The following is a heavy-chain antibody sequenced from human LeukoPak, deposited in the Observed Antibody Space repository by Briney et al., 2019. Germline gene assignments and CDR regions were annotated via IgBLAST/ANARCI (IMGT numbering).Heavy chain of an antibody. Sequence: GGSLRLSCAASGFTFSNYWMHWVRQAPGKGLVWVSHINSDGSRTNYADSVKGRFTISRDNAENTLYLQMNSLRAEDTAVYYCARQPDYWGQGTLVTVSS. CDR2: INSDGSRT. CDR3: ARQPDY. J-gene: IGHJ4*02. CDR1: GFTFSNYW. D-gene: IGHD1-14*01. V-gene: IGHV3-74*01.